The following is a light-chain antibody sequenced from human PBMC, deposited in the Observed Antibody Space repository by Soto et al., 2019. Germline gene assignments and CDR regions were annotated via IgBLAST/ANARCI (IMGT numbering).Light chain of an antibody. V-gene: IGKV3-15*01. Sequence: EILMTQSPATLSVSPGERATLSCRASQSFGSKLDWYQQKPGQAPRLLIYGASARATDVPDRFSGTGSGTEFTLTISSLQSEDFVVYYCHQYNNWPYTFGQGTKLEIK. CDR3: HQYNNWPYT. CDR1: QSFGSK. CDR2: GAS. J-gene: IGKJ2*01.